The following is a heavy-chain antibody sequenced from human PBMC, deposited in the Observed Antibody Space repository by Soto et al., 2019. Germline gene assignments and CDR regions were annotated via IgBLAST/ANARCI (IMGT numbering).Heavy chain of an antibody. D-gene: IGHD2-2*01. Sequence: ASVKVSCKASGGTFGSYASRWVRQAPGQGLEWMGGIIPISGTANYAQKFQGRVTITADESTNTAYMELSSLRSEDTAVYYCARSQGSSTSLEIYYYYYYGMDVWGQGTTVTVSS. CDR1: GGTFGSYA. V-gene: IGHV1-69*13. CDR2: IIPISGTA. CDR3: ARSQGSSTSLEIYYYYYYGMDV. J-gene: IGHJ6*02.